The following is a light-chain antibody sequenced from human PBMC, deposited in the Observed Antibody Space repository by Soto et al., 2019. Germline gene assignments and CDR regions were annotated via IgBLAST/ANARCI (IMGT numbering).Light chain of an antibody. CDR3: SSYATGTTLV. CDR2: EVS. J-gene: IGLJ2*01. CDR1: SSDVGAYKY. V-gene: IGLV2-14*01. Sequence: QSVLTQPASVSGSPGQSITISCSGTSSDVGAYKYVTWHQQYPGKAPKLILFEVSNRPSGVSSRFSGSRSADTASLTISGLHPEDEAYYYCSSYATGTTLVFGGGTQLTVL.